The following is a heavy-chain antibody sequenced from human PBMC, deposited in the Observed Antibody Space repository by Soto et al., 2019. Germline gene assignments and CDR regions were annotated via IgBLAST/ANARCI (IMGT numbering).Heavy chain of an antibody. J-gene: IGHJ4*02. D-gene: IGHD2-21*02. Sequence: ASVKVSCKTSGYDFFKYNMHWVPQAPGQGLEWMGVINPNGGYTRHAQKFQGRVIMTRDTSSKIVYMELSGLTSEDTAMYYCTRADSDVVILPDVRPLFDLWGQGALVTVS. CDR1: GYDFFKYN. CDR3: TRADSDVVILPDVRPLFDL. V-gene: IGHV1-46*01. CDR2: INPNGGYT.